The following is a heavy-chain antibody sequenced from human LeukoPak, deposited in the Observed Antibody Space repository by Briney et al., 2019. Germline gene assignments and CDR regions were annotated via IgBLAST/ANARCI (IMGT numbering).Heavy chain of an antibody. Sequence: SETLSLTCTVSGGSINSYFWTWIRQPAGKGLEWIGRIYTGGSTNYNPSLKSQVTMSVDTSKNQFSLKLNSVTAADTAVYYCARQEGGIVGPYWGQGTLVTVSS. CDR3: ARQEGGIVGPY. CDR1: GGSINSYF. V-gene: IGHV4-4*07. D-gene: IGHD1-26*01. J-gene: IGHJ4*02. CDR2: IYTGGST.